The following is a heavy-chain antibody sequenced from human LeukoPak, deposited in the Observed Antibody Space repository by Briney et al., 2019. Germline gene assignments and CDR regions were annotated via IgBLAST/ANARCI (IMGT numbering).Heavy chain of an antibody. V-gene: IGHV4-34*01. D-gene: IGHD4-17*01. CDR2: INHSGST. J-gene: IGHJ4*02. CDR1: GGSFSGYY. Sequence: SETLSLTCAVYGGSFSGYYWSWIRQPPGKGLEWIGEINHSGSTNYNPSLESRVTISVDTSKNQFSLKLSSVTAADTAVYYCASTVTTFGVGYWGQGTLVTVSS. CDR3: ASTVTTFGVGY.